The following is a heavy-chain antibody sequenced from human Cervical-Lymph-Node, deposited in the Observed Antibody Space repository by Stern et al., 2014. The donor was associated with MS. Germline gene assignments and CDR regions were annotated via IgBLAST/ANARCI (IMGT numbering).Heavy chain of an antibody. CDR2: IYPEDSDT. Sequence: VQLVQSGAEVKKHGESLKISCKTSGYSFSNFWIGWVRQKPGKGLEWMGIIYPEDSDTTYSPSFQGHVTISADESISTAYLQWRSLKASDTAMYYCVRRRDSDSYDTFDIWGQGTMLIVSS. CDR3: VRRRDSDSYDTFDI. CDR1: GYSFSNFW. V-gene: IGHV5-51*01. J-gene: IGHJ3*02. D-gene: IGHD3-22*01.